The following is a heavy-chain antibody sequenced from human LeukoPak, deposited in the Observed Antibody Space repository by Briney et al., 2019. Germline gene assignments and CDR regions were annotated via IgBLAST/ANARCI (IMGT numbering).Heavy chain of an antibody. D-gene: IGHD2-8*01. Sequence: SETLSLTCTVSGGSLSSYYWRWIRQPPGKGLEWIGYIHYSGSTKYNPSLKSRVTISVDTSKNQFSLKMSSVTAADTAVYYCARDNGGISRYFDYWGQGTLVTVSS. J-gene: IGHJ4*02. V-gene: IGHV4-59*01. CDR3: ARDNGGISRYFDY. CDR1: GGSLSSYY. CDR2: IHYSGST.